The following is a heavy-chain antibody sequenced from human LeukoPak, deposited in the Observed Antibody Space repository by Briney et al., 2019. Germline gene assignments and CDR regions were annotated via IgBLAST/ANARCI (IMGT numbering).Heavy chain of an antibody. CDR3: ARVTGYMTEDYFDY. D-gene: IGHD6-13*01. V-gene: IGHV4-39*07. J-gene: IGHJ4*02. CDR1: GGSISSSGYY. CDR2: IYYSGIT. Sequence: SETLSLTCTVSGGSISSSGYYWGWIRQSPGEGLEWIGNIYYSGITYYNPSLKSRVTISVDTSKKQFSLKLSSVTAADTAVYYCARVTGYMTEDYFDYWGQGTLITVSS.